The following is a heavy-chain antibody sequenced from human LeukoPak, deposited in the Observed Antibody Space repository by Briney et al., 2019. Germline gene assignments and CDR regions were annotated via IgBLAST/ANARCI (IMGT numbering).Heavy chain of an antibody. D-gene: IGHD1-26*01. V-gene: IGHV3-23*01. J-gene: IGHJ4*02. CDR1: GFTFRDSA. CDR2: ISASGVNT. CDR3: AEEVGATYPTFDY. Sequence: PGGSLRLSCAASGFTFRDSAMTWVRQAPGKGLEWVSLISASGVNTYYADSVKGRFTISRDNSKNTLFLQMNSLRAEDTALYYCAEEVGATYPTFDYWGQGTLITVSS.